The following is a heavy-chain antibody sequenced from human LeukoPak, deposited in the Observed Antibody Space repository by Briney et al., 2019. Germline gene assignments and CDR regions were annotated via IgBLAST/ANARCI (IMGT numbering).Heavy chain of an antibody. V-gene: IGHV3-74*01. CDR3: ARVGWDYRVDYFVY. J-gene: IGHJ4*02. Sequence: GGSLRLSCAASGFTFSSHWMHWVRQAPGKGLGWVSRIKTDGLSTRYADSVKGRFTISRDNAKNTLYLQMNSLRAEDTAVYYCARVGWDYRVDYFVYWGKGALVTVSS. D-gene: IGHD3-16*02. CDR2: IKTDGLST. CDR1: GFTFSSHW.